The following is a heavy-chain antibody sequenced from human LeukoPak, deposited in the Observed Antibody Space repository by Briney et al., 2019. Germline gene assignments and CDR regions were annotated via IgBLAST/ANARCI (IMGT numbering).Heavy chain of an antibody. CDR1: GFTFSSYW. Sequence: GGSLRLSCAASGFTFSSYWMSWVRQAPGKGLEGVANIKQGGSEKYYVDSVKGRFTISRDNAKNSLYLQMNSLRAEDTAVYYCAREVYCSSTSCYTGYFQHWGQGTLVTVSS. D-gene: IGHD2-2*02. V-gene: IGHV3-7*01. CDR2: IKQGGSEK. J-gene: IGHJ1*01. CDR3: AREVYCSSTSCYTGYFQH.